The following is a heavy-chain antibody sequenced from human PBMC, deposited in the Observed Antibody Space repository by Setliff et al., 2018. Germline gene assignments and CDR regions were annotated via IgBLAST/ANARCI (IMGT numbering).Heavy chain of an antibody. Sequence: ASVKVSCKASGYSFTDYYIHWVRQAPGQGLEWVGWINPHSGSTTFARKFLGRVTMTRDTSISTAHMELSSLRSDDTAVYYCARQPMDTIMVTFDYWGQGILVTVSS. V-gene: IGHV1-2*02. J-gene: IGHJ4*02. D-gene: IGHD5-12*01. CDR2: INPHSGST. CDR1: GYSFTDYY. CDR3: ARQPMDTIMVTFDY.